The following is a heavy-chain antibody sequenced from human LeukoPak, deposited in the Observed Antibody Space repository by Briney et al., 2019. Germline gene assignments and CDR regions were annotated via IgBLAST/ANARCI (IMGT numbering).Heavy chain of an antibody. J-gene: IGHJ4*02. Sequence: GGSLRLSCAASGFTFSSYGMHWVRQAPGKGLEWVAVISYDGSNKYYADSVKGRFTISRDNSKNTLYLQMNILRTEDTAVYYCARVDRGKGFDYWGQGTLVTVSS. CDR2: ISYDGSNK. CDR3: ARVDRGKGFDY. CDR1: GFTFSSYG. V-gene: IGHV3-30*03. D-gene: IGHD3-10*01.